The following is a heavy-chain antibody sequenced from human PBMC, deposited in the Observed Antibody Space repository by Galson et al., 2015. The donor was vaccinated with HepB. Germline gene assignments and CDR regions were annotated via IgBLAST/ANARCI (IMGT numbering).Heavy chain of an antibody. J-gene: IGHJ4*02. V-gene: IGHV3-7*01. CDR2: MKQDGGEK. Sequence: SLRLSCAASGFTFHNYWMNWVRHTPGKGLEWVASMKQDGGEKHYLDSVGGRFTISGDAATNSLLLQMNSLRAEDTAVYHCYDGHYSGRWGRGTQVTVSS. D-gene: IGHD4-17*01. CDR1: GFTFHNYW. CDR3: YDGHYSGR.